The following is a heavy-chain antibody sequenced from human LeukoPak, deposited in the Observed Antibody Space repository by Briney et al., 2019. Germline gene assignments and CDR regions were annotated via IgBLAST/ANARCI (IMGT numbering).Heavy chain of an antibody. CDR2: IKQDGSEK. V-gene: IGHV3-7*01. D-gene: IGHD3-22*01. CDR3: ARDRGNCYDSSGYTDPTYYFDY. CDR1: GFTFSSYW. Sequence: GGSLRLSCAASGFTFSSYWMSWVRQAPGKGLEWVANIKQDGSEKYYVDSVKGRFTISRDNAKNSLYLQMNSLRAEDTAVYYCARDRGNCYDSSGYTDPTYYFDYWGQGTLVTVSS. J-gene: IGHJ4*02.